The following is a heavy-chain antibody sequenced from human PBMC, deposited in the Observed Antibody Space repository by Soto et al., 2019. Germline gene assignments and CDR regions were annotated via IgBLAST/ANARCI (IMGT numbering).Heavy chain of an antibody. CDR3: ARDRGGPPLRYYYGMDV. J-gene: IGHJ6*02. CDR1: GFTFSSYG. V-gene: IGHV3-33*01. D-gene: IGHD2-15*01. CDR2: IWYDGSNK. Sequence: QVQLVESGGGVVQPGRSLRLSCAASGFTFSSYGMHWVRQAPGKGLEWVAVIWYDGSNKYYADSVKGRFTISRDNSKNTLYLQMNSLRAEDTAVYYCARDRGGPPLRYYYGMDVWGQGTTVTVS.